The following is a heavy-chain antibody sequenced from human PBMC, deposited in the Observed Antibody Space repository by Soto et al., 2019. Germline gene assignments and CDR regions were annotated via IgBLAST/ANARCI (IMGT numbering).Heavy chain of an antibody. V-gene: IGHV1-18*04. CDR3: ARVDYYDSSGYYGY. J-gene: IGHJ4*02. CDR1: GYTFTIYG. Sequence: QVQLVQSGAEVKKPGASVKVSCKASGYTFTIYGISWVRQAPGQGLEWMGWISGYNGNTDYAQNLQDRVTLTTDASTSSVYTELRSLRSDDTAVYYWARVDYYDSSGYYGYWGQGTLITVSS. D-gene: IGHD3-22*01. CDR2: ISGYNGNT.